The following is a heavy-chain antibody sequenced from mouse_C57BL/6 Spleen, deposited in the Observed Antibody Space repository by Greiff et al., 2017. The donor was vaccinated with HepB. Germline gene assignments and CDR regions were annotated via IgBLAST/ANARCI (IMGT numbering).Heavy chain of an antibody. CDR1: GYTFTSYW. J-gene: IGHJ4*01. D-gene: IGHD2-3*01. Sequence: QVQLKEPGAELVKPGASVKMSCKASGYTFTSYWITWVKQRPGQGLEWIGDIYPGSGSTNYNEKFKSKATLTVDTSSSTAYMQLSSLTSEDSAVYYCARWGLYDGYSGYAMDYWGQGTSVTVSS. V-gene: IGHV1-55*01. CDR3: ARWGLYDGYSGYAMDY. CDR2: IYPGSGST.